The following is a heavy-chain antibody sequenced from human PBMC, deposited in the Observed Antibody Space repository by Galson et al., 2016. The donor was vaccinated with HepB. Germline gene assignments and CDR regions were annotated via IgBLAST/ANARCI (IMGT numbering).Heavy chain of an antibody. CDR3: AKNSYSSAWYPDY. CDR1: GFTFSSYA. Sequence: SLRLSCAASGFTFSSYAMHWVRQAPGKGLEWVAVIWYDGCHEYYADSVKGRFTISRDNSKNTVYLQMNSLSAEDTAVYYCAKNSYSSAWYPDYWGQGTLVTVSS. V-gene: IGHV3-33*06. CDR2: IWYDGCHE. D-gene: IGHD6-19*01. J-gene: IGHJ4*02.